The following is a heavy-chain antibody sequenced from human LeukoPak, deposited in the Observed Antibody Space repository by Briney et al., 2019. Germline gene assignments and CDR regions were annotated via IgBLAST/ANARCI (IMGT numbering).Heavy chain of an antibody. D-gene: IGHD3-3*01. CDR1: GGSISSGGYY. CDR2: IYYSGST. Sequence: SETLSLTCTVSGGSISSGGYYWSWIRQHPGKGLEWIGYIYYSGSTYYNPSLKSRVTISVDTSKNQFSLKLGSVTAADTAVYYCARGRGSGYSRAFDYWGQGTLVTVSS. J-gene: IGHJ4*02. CDR3: ARGRGSGYSRAFDY. V-gene: IGHV4-31*03.